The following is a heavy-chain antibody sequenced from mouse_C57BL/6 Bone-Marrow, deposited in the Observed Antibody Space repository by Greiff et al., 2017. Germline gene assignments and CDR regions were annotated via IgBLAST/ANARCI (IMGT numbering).Heavy chain of an antibody. CDR1: GFTFSSYG. Sequence: EVNVVESGGDLVKPGGSLKLSCAASGFTFSSYGMSWVRQTPDKRLEWVATISSGGSYTYYPDSVKGRFTISRDNAKNTLYLQMSSLKSEDAAMYYCARPIYDGYYGFAYWGQGTLVTVSA. CDR2: ISSGGSYT. CDR3: ARPIYDGYYGFAY. V-gene: IGHV5-6*01. D-gene: IGHD2-3*01. J-gene: IGHJ3*01.